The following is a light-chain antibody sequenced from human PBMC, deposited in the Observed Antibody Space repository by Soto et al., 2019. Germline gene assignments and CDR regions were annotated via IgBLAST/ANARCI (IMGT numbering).Light chain of an antibody. V-gene: IGKV1D-12*01. Sequence: DIQMTQSPSSVSASVGDKVTITCRASRGISNWLAWYQQKPGKAPKLLIYAASSLQAGVPSRFSGSGSGTDFALTSSGLQPEDFATCFCQQASTFGGTFGQGTKVEI. CDR3: QQASTFGGT. CDR1: RGISNW. CDR2: AAS. J-gene: IGKJ1*01.